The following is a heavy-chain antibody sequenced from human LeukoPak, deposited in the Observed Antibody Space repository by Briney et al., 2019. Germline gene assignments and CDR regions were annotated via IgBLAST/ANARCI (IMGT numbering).Heavy chain of an antibody. V-gene: IGHV3-23*01. J-gene: IGHJ4*02. CDR2: ISGSGGST. D-gene: IGHD3-22*01. CDR1: GFTFSSYA. CDR3: AKGAPPLYDSSGYPLDY. Sequence: PGGSLRLSCAASGFTFSSYAMSWVRQAPGKGLEWVSAISGSGGSTYYADSVKGRFTISRDNSKNTLYLQMNSLRAEDTAVYYCAKGAPPLYDSSGYPLDYWGQGTLVTVSS.